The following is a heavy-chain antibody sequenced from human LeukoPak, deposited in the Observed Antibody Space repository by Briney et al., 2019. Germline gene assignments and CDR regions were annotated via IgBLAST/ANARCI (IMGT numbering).Heavy chain of an antibody. Sequence: SVKVSCKASGGTFSSYAISWVRQAPGQGLEWMGRIIPIFGTANYAQKFQGRVTITTDQSTSTAYMELSSLRSEDTAVYYCARDPVFPKQWLVHNWFDPWGQGTLVTVSS. CDR2: IIPIFGTA. CDR1: GGTFSSYA. J-gene: IGHJ5*02. CDR3: ARDPVFPKQWLVHNWFDP. V-gene: IGHV1-69*05. D-gene: IGHD6-19*01.